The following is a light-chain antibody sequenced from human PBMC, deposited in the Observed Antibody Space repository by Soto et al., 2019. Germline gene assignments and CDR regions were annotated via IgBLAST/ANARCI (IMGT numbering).Light chain of an antibody. J-gene: IGLJ1*01. CDR1: SSNIGRNT. V-gene: IGLV1-44*01. CDR2: TND. Sequence: QSVLTQPPSASGTPGQRVTISCSGSSSNIGRNTVHWYQQLPGTAPNVLIYTNDKRPSGVPDRFSGSKSGTSASLAISGLQSEDEADYYCAAWDDSLKGHGFGTGTKLTVL. CDR3: AAWDDSLKGHG.